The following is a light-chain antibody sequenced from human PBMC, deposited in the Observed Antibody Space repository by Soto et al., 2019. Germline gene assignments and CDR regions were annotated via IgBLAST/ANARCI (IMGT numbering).Light chain of an antibody. Sequence: EIVMTQSPATLSVSPGERATLSCRASHSVSSRLAWYQQKPGQAPRLLIYGASTRATGLPARFSGSGSGTEFTLTISSLQSEDFAVYYCQHYTNWPLTFGGGTKVDXK. CDR3: QHYTNWPLT. CDR1: HSVSSR. V-gene: IGKV3-15*01. CDR2: GAS. J-gene: IGKJ4*01.